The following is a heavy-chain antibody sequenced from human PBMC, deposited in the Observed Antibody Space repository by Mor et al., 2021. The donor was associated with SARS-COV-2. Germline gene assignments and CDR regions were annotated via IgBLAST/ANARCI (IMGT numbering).Heavy chain of an antibody. J-gene: IGHJ4*02. CDR3: TSSSWYSPDSDY. Sequence: AYAASVKGRFTISRDDSKNTAYLQMNSLKTEDTAVYYCTSSSWYSPDSDYWGQGTLVTVSS. V-gene: IGHV3-73*01. D-gene: IGHD6-13*01.